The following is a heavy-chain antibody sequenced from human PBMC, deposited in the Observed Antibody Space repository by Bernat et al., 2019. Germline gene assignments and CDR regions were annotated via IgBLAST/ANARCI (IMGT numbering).Heavy chain of an antibody. D-gene: IGHD3-22*01. V-gene: IGHV1-69*09. Sequence: QVQLVQSGAEVKKPGASVKVSCKASGYTFTGYYMHWVRQAPGQGLEWMGRIIPILGIANYAQKFQGRVTITADKSTSTAYMELSSLRSEDTAVYYCARDLEDYYYDSSGTQQPWGQGTLVTVSS. CDR3: ARDLEDYYYDSSGTQQP. J-gene: IGHJ5*02. CDR2: IIPILGIA. CDR1: GYTFTGYY.